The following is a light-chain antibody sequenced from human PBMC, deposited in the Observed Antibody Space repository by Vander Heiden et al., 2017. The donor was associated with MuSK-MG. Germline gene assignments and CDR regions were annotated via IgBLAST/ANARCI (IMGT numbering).Light chain of an antibody. CDR3: QQRNNWPPIT. CDR1: QSVKSY. V-gene: IGKV3-11*01. Sequence: EIVLTQSPATLSLSPGERATLSCRASQSVKSYLAWYQQKPGQAPRLLIYDASNRATGIPARFSGSGFGTDFTLTISSLEPEDFAVYYCQQRNNWPPITFGQGTRLEIK. J-gene: IGKJ5*01. CDR2: DAS.